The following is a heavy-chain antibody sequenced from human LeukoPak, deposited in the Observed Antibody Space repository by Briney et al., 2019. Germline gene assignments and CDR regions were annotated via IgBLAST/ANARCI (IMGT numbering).Heavy chain of an antibody. CDR1: GFTFSSYA. J-gene: IGHJ4*02. Sequence: GGSLRLSCAASGFTFSSYAMSWVRQAPWKGLEWVSAISGSGGSTYYADSVKGRFTISRDNAKNSLYLQMNSLRAEDTAVYYCANHLACGSTSCPPFDSWGQGTLVTVSS. V-gene: IGHV3-23*01. CDR2: ISGSGGST. D-gene: IGHD2-2*01. CDR3: ANHLACGSTSCPPFDS.